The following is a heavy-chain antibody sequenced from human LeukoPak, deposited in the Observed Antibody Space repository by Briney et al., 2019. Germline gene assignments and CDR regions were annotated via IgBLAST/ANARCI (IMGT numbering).Heavy chain of an antibody. CDR1: GFTFSSYE. D-gene: IGHD6-13*01. J-gene: IGHJ6*02. CDR2: ISSSGSTI. Sequence: GGSLRLSCAASGFTFSSYEMNWVRQAPGKGLGWVSYISSSGSTICYADSVKGRLTISRDNAKNSLYLQMTSLRAEDTAVYYCARAYSSSWPMYYYYGMDVWGQGTTVTVSS. V-gene: IGHV3-48*03. CDR3: ARAYSSSWPMYYYYGMDV.